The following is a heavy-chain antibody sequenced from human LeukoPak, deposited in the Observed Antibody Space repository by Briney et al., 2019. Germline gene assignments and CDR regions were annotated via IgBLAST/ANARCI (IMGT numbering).Heavy chain of an antibody. J-gene: IGHJ4*02. D-gene: IGHD3-9*01. CDR1: GGSFSGYY. Sequence: SETLSLTCAVYGGSFSGYYWSWIRQPPGKGLEWIGEINHSGSTNYNPPLKSRVTISVDTSKNPFSLKLSSLTAADTAVYDCARGDRYFDWLLFIFDYWGQGTLVTVSS. V-gene: IGHV4-34*01. CDR2: INHSGST. CDR3: ARGDRYFDWLLFIFDY.